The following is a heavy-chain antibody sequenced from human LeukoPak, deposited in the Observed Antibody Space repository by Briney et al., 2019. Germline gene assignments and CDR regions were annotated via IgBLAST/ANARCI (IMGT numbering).Heavy chain of an antibody. V-gene: IGHV1-2*02. Sequence: ASVKVSYKASGYTFTGYYMHWVRQAPGQGLEWMGWINPNTGGTKYAQKFQGRVTMTKDTSISTAYMELTRLLFDDTAVYYCARDWGAGSKFDPWGQGTLVTVSS. CDR1: GYTFTGYY. CDR2: INPNTGGT. J-gene: IGHJ5*02. CDR3: ARDWGAGSKFDP. D-gene: IGHD3-10*01.